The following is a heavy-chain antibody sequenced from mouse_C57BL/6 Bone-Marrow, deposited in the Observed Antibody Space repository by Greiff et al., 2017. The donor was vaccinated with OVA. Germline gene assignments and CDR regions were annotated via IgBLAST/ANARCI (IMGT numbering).Heavy chain of an antibody. CDR1: GYTFTSYW. CDR2: IDPSDSYT. D-gene: IGHD2-3*01. CDR3: ARVDGYYLFAY. V-gene: IGHV1-69*01. J-gene: IGHJ3*01. Sequence: QVQLQQPGAELVMPGASVKLSCKASGYTFTSYWMHWVKQRPGPGLEWIGEIDPSDSYTNYNQKFKGKSTLTVDKSSSTAYMQLSSLTSEDSAVYYCARVDGYYLFAYWGQGILVTVSA.